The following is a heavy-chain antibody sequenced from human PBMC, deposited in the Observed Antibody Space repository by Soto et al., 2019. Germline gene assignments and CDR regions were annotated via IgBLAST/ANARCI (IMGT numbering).Heavy chain of an antibody. J-gene: IGHJ6*02. CDR2: INHSGST. V-gene: IGHV4-34*01. CDR3: ARESKGYGYGQEYGMDV. Sequence: SEILSLACAVYGGSFSGYYWSWIRQPPGKGLEWIGEINHSGSTNYNPSLKSRVTISVDTSKNQFSLKLSSVTAADTAVYYCARESKGYGYGQEYGMDVWGQGTTVTVSS. D-gene: IGHD5-18*01. CDR1: GGSFSGYY.